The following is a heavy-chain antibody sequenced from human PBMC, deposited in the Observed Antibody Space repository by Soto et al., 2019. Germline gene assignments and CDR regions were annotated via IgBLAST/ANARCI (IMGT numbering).Heavy chain of an antibody. D-gene: IGHD2-15*01. Sequence: SVKVSCKGSGYTFTSYAMHWVRQARGQRLEWIGWIVVGSGNTNYAQKFQGRVTITRDMSTSTAYMELSSLRSEDTAVYYCAASVAATHDAFDIWGQGTMVTVSS. V-gene: IGHV1-58*02. CDR2: IVVGSGNT. J-gene: IGHJ3*02. CDR1: GYTFTSYA. CDR3: AASVAATHDAFDI.